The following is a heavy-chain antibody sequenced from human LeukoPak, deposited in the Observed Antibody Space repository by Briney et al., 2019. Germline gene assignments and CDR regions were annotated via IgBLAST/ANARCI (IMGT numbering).Heavy chain of an antibody. Sequence: GGSLRLSCAASGFTFSSYGMSWVRQAPGKGLEWVSSISSSSSYIYYADSVKGRFTISRDNAKNSLYLQMNSLRAEDTAVYYCARDRGEYSYGFYWGQGTLVTVSS. CDR1: GFTFSSYG. J-gene: IGHJ4*02. CDR3: ARDRGEYSYGFY. D-gene: IGHD5-18*01. CDR2: ISSSSSYI. V-gene: IGHV3-21*01.